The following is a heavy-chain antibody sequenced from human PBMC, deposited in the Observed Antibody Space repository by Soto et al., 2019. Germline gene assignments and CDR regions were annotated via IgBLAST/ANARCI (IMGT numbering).Heavy chain of an antibody. CDR2: IYYSGST. Sequence: SETLSLTCTVSGGSISSYYWSWIRQPPGKGLEWIGYIYYSGSTNYNPSLKSRVTISVDTSKNQFSLKLSSVSAADTAVYYCARDGSRYDFWSGPYYFDYWGQGTLVTVSS. D-gene: IGHD3-3*01. V-gene: IGHV4-59*01. J-gene: IGHJ4*02. CDR1: GGSISSYY. CDR3: ARDGSRYDFWSGPYYFDY.